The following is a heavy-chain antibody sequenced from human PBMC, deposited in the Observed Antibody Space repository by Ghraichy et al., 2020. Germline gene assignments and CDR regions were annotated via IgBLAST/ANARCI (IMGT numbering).Heavy chain of an antibody. CDR2: IYDSGST. CDR1: GGSISSYY. V-gene: IGHV4-59*01. D-gene: IGHD6-19*01. Sequence: SETLSLTCTVSGGSISSYYWSWIRQPPGKGLEWIGYIYDSGSTNYNPSLKRRVIISVDTPNNQFSLKLSSMTAADTAVYYWARGQRGAVAGPLEYWGQGTLATVSS. CDR3: ARGQRGAVAGPLEY. J-gene: IGHJ4*02.